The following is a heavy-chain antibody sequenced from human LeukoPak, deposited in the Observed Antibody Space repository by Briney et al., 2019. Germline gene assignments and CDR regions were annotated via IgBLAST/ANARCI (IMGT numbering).Heavy chain of an antibody. D-gene: IGHD3-22*01. V-gene: IGHV3-53*01. CDR2: IYSGDTT. CDR3: ARGNYYDSSGPGAFDI. CDR1: GFTVSNNY. J-gene: IGHJ3*02. Sequence: GGSLRLFCAASGFTVSNNYMSWVRQAPGKGLEWVSVIYSGDTTYYADSVKGRFTISRDNSKNMLYLQMNSLRPEDTAVYYCARGNYYDSSGPGAFDIWGQGTMVTVSS.